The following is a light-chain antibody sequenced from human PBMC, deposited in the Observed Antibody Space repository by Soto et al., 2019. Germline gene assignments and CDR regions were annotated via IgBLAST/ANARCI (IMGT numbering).Light chain of an antibody. Sequence: DIQMTQSPSTLSTSVGDRVTITCRASQSISAWLAWYQQKPGKAPKLLIYKASSIETGVPSRFSGGGSGTEFTLTISSLQPDDFATYYCQQYNSDSRTFGQGTKVEIK. CDR2: KAS. CDR1: QSISAW. J-gene: IGKJ1*01. V-gene: IGKV1-5*03. CDR3: QQYNSDSRT.